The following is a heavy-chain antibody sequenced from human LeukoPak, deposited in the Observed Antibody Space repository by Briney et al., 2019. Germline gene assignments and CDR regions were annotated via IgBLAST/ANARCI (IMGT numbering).Heavy chain of an antibody. CDR2: IIPIFGTA. Sequence: SVKVSCKASGGTFISYSISWVRQAPGQGLEGMGGIIPIFGTANYAQKFQGRVTVTADKSTSTAYMELSSLRSEDTAVYYCARDWSEYSAPSIVGAIGWFDPWGQGTLVTVSS. V-gene: IGHV1-69*06. CDR3: ARDWSEYSAPSIVGAIGWFDP. J-gene: IGHJ5*02. D-gene: IGHD1-26*01. CDR1: GGTFISYS.